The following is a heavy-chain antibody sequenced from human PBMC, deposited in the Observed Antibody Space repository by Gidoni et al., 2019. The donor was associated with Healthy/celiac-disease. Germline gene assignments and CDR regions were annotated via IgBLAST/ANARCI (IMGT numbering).Heavy chain of an antibody. CDR2: ISWNSGSI. J-gene: IGHJ3*02. Sequence: EVQLVESGGGLVQPGRSLRLSCAASGCTFDDYAMHWGRQAPGKGLEWVSGISWNSGSIGYADSVKGRFTISRDNAKNSLYLQMNSLRAEDTALYYCAKAFEYSSSSCAFDIWGQGTMVTVSS. CDR3: AKAFEYSSSSCAFDI. CDR1: GCTFDDYA. V-gene: IGHV3-9*01. D-gene: IGHD6-6*01.